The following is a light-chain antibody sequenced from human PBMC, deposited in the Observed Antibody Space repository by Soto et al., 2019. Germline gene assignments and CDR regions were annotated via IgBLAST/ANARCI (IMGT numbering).Light chain of an antibody. CDR2: GAS. V-gene: IGKV3-15*01. CDR3: QQYNNWPPT. J-gene: IGKJ1*01. CDR1: QSVSSN. Sequence: EILMTQSPATLSVSPGERATRSCRASQSVSSNLAWYQQKPGQAPRLLIYGASIRATGFPARFSGSESGTEFTLTISSLQSEDFAIYYCQQYNNWPPTFGQGTKVDIK.